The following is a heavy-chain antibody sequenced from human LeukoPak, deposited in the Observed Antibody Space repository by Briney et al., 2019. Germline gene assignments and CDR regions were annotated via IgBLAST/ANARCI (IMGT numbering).Heavy chain of an antibody. J-gene: IGHJ4*02. Sequence: GGSLRLSCAASGFTFSTYWMNWVRQAPGKGLEWVANIKEDGSEKYYVDSVKGRFTISRDNAKDSLYVQMNSLRAEDTAVYYCARSYYDSSGYYPGSFDYWGQGTPVTVSS. D-gene: IGHD3-22*01. CDR1: GFTFSTYW. CDR2: IKEDGSEK. V-gene: IGHV3-7*01. CDR3: ARSYYDSSGYYPGSFDY.